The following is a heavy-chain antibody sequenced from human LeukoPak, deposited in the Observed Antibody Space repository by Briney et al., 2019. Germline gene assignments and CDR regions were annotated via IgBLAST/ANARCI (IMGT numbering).Heavy chain of an antibody. Sequence: ASVKVSCKASGYTFTGYYMHWVRQAPGQGLEWMGWISAYNGNTNYAQKLQGRVTMTTDTSTSTAYMELRSLRSDDTAVYYCAREHYGVPRYWGQGTLVTVSS. D-gene: IGHD4-17*01. CDR2: ISAYNGNT. J-gene: IGHJ4*02. CDR1: GYTFTGYY. CDR3: AREHYGVPRY. V-gene: IGHV1-18*04.